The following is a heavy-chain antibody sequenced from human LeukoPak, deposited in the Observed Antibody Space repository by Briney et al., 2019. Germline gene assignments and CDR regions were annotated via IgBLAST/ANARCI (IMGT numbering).Heavy chain of an antibody. CDR2: IYSSGST. Sequence: SETLSLTCSVSGGSTSNYFWTWIRQPPGKGLVWIGYIYSSGSTYYNPSLKSRVTISVDTSKNRFSLKLSTVTAADTAVYYCARRPTGDPKFDYWGQGTLVTVSS. J-gene: IGHJ4*02. D-gene: IGHD7-27*01. CDR3: ARRPTGDPKFDY. V-gene: IGHV4-59*08. CDR1: GGSTSNYF.